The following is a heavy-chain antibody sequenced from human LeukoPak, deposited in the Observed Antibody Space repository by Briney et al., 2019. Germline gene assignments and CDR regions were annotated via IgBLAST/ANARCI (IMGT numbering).Heavy chain of an antibody. D-gene: IGHD3-3*01. CDR1: GGSISSYY. Sequence: PSGTLSLTCTVSGGSISSYYWSWIRQPAGKGLEWIGRIYTSGSTNYNPSLKSRVTMSVDTSKNQFSLKLSSVTAADTAVYYCARERPPSRKESHDFWSGRTGGWFDPWGQGTLVTVSS. J-gene: IGHJ5*02. V-gene: IGHV4-4*07. CDR2: IYTSGST. CDR3: ARERPPSRKESHDFWSGRTGGWFDP.